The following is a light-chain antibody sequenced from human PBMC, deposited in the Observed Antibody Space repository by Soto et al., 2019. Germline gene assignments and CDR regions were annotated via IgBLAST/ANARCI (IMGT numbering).Light chain of an antibody. CDR1: ESVSRN. Sequence: EIVLTQSPGNLSLSPGERATLSCRASESVSRNLAWYQQKPGQAPRLLIYDASTRATGIPDRFSGGGSGTEFTLTISSLQSEDFVVYYCQQYNSWPPITFGQGTRLEIK. CDR3: QQYNSWPPIT. CDR2: DAS. V-gene: IGKV3-15*01. J-gene: IGKJ5*01.